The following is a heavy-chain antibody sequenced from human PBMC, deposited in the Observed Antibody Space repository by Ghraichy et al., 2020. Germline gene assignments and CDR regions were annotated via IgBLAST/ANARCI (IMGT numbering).Heavy chain of an antibody. CDR2: IYYSGST. CDR1: GGSISSYY. D-gene: IGHD3-3*01. V-gene: IGHV4-59*01. J-gene: IGHJ2*01. CDR3: ARADQHRNYDFWSGYYRHWYFDL. Sequence: SETLSLTCTVSGGSISSYYWSWIRQPPGKGLEWIGYIYYSGSTNYNPSLKSRVTISVDTSKNQFSLKLSSVTAADTAVYYCARADQHRNYDFWSGYYRHWYFDLWGRGTLVTVSS.